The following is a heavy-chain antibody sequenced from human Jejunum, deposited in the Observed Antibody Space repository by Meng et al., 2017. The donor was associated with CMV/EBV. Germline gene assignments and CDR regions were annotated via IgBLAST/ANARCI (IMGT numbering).Heavy chain of an antibody. CDR3: ARGGIFRGIDY. J-gene: IGHJ4*02. D-gene: IGHD3-10*01. Sequence: QVQLQGSGPRLVKPSQTLSLTCTVSGDSISSVDYSWNWIRQSPGKGLEWNGYIYYNGNAYYNPSLQSRVSISVDTSKNEFSLNLNSVTAADTALYFCARGGIFRGIDYWGQGTLVTVSS. V-gene: IGHV4-30-4*08. CDR2: IYYNGNA. CDR1: GDSISSVDYS.